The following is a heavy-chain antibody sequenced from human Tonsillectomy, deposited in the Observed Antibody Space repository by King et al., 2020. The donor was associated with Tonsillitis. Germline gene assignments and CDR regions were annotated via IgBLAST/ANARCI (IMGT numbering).Heavy chain of an antibody. CDR3: ARLAFNYAYGLDV. D-gene: IGHD3-16*01. Sequence: VQLQESGPGLVKPSETLSLTCAVSVGSISTYYWSWIRQPPGKGLEWIGYLSYTGSTNYNPSLKSRVTMSMDTSKNQFSLKLSSVTAADTAVYYCARLAFNYAYGLDVWGQGTTVTVSS. V-gene: IGHV4-59*08. CDR2: LSYTGST. J-gene: IGHJ6*01. CDR1: VGSISTYY.